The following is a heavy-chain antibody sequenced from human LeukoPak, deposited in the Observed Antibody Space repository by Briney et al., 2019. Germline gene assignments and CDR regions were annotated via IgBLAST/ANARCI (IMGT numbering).Heavy chain of an antibody. D-gene: IGHD1-14*01. CDR2: ISSSSSTM. CDR3: ARDPWGTGGFDY. J-gene: IGHJ4*02. V-gene: IGHV3-48*01. CDR1: GFTFSSYS. Sequence: GGSLRLSCAASGFTFSSYSMNWVRQAPGKGLEWVSYISSSSSTMYYADSVKGRFTISRDNAKNSLYLQMNSLRAEDTAVYYCARDPWGTGGFDYWGQGTLVTVSS.